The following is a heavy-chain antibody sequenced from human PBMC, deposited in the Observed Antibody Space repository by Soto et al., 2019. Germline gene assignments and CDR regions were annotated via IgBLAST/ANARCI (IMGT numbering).Heavy chain of an antibody. D-gene: IGHD2-2*01. CDR3: ARLVVVPAAIDY. V-gene: IGHV4-39*01. J-gene: IGHJ4*02. Sequence: QLQLQESGPGLVKPSETLSLTCTVSGGSISSSSYYWGWIRQPPGKGLEGIGSIYYSGSTYNNPTRQSRVTISVDTSKNQLPLKLSSVTAADTAVYYCARLVVVPAAIDYWGQGTLVTVAS. CDR2: IYYSGST. CDR1: GGSISSSSYY.